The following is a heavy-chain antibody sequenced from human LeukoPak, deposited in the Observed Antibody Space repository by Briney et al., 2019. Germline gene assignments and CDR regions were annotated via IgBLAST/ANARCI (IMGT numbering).Heavy chain of an antibody. D-gene: IGHD3-3*01. J-gene: IGHJ4*02. CDR3: ARDVNGGYDSWSGPIDY. Sequence: SETLSLTCTVSGGSISSYYWSWIRQPAGKGLEWIGRIYTSGSTNYNPSLKSRVTISVDTSKNQFSLKLSSVTAADTAVYYCARDVNGGYDSWSGPIDYWGQGTLVTVSS. CDR1: GGSISSYY. V-gene: IGHV4-4*07. CDR2: IYTSGST.